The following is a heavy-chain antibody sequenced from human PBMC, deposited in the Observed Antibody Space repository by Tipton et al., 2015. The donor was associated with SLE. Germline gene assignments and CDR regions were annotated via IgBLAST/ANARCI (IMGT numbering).Heavy chain of an antibody. CDR2: IYYSGST. CDR3: ARVFDFWSGYWFDY. J-gene: IGHJ4*02. Sequence: SLTCTVSGGSISSHYWSWIRQPPGKGLEWIGFIYYSGSTNYNPSLKSRVTISVDTSKNQFSLKLSSVTAADTAVYYCARVFDFWSGYWFDYWGQGTLVTVSS. D-gene: IGHD3-3*01. V-gene: IGHV4-59*11. CDR1: GGSISSHY.